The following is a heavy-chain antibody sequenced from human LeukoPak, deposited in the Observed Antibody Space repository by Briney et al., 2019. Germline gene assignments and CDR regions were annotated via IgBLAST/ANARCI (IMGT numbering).Heavy chain of an antibody. D-gene: IGHD6-19*01. CDR3: ARDGEQWLVLYYFDY. V-gene: IGHV1-46*01. Sequence: ASVKVSCKASGYTFTSYYMHWVRRAPGQGLEWMGIINPSGGTTTYAQNFQGRVTMTRDMSTSTVYIELSSLRSEDTAVYYCARDGEQWLVLYYFDYWGQGTLVTVSS. J-gene: IGHJ4*02. CDR2: INPSGGTT. CDR1: GYTFTSYY.